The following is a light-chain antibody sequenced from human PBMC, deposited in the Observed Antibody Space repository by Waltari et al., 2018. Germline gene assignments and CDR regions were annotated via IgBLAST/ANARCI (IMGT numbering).Light chain of an antibody. CDR1: QSISSW. J-gene: IGKJ2*01. Sequence: DIQMTQSPSTLSASVGDSVTTTCRASQSISSWLAWYQQKPGKAPKLLIYKASSLESEVPSRFSGSGSGTEFTLTISSLQPDDFATYYCQQYNSDLYTFGQGTKLEIK. V-gene: IGKV1-5*03. CDR3: QQYNSDLYT. CDR2: KAS.